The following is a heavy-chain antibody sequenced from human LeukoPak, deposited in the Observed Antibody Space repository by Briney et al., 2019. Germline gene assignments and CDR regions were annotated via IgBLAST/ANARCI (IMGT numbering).Heavy chain of an antibody. CDR1: GFTVSSNY. CDR2: IYSGGST. J-gene: IGHJ4*02. D-gene: IGHD3-16*01. V-gene: IGHV3-66*01. CDR3: ARGALSPRDAFDI. Sequence: GGSLRLSCAASGFTVSSNYMSWVRQAPGKGLEWVSVIYSGGSTYYADSVKGRFTISRDNSKNTLYLQMNSLRAEDTAVYYCARGALSPRDAFDIWGQGTLVTVSS.